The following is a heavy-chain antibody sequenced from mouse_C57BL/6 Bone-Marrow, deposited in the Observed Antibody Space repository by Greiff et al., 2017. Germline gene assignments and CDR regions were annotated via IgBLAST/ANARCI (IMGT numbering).Heavy chain of an antibody. CDR3: ARSGNYYGSSYFYWYCDV. CDR2: IYPGDGDT. CDR1: GYAFSSSW. Sequence: VQLQQSGPELVKPGASVKISCKASGYAFSSSWMNWVKQRPGKGLEWIGRIYPGDGDTNYNGKFKGKATLTADKSSSTAYMQLSSLTSEDSAVXFCARSGNYYGSSYFYWYCDVWGTGTTVTVSS. D-gene: IGHD1-1*01. V-gene: IGHV1-82*01. J-gene: IGHJ1*03.